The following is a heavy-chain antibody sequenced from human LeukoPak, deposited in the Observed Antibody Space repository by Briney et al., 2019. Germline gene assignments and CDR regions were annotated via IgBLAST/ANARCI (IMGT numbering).Heavy chain of an antibody. CDR2: IYHSGST. J-gene: IGHJ4*02. D-gene: IGHD1-7*01. CDR1: GGSISSGGYS. V-gene: IGHV4-30-2*05. Sequence: TLSLTCAVSGGSISSGGYSWSWIRQPPGKGLEWIGYIYHSGSTYYNPSLKSRVTISVDTSKNQFSLKLSSVTAADTAVYYCARGTGTTAEDWGQGTLVTVSS. CDR3: ARGTGTTAED.